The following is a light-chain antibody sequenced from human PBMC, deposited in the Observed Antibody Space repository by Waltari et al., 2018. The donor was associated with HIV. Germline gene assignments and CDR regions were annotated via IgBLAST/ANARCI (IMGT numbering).Light chain of an antibody. CDR2: WAS. V-gene: IGKV4-1*01. J-gene: IGKJ4*01. CDR3: QQYYTLRST. Sequence: DIVMTQSPHSLAVSLGARATVHRTSSRTVLFNRNYLAWYQQKPGQAPKVLIYWASTRAFGVPDRFSGSGSGTDFSLTISRVQADDVAIYYCQQYYTLRSTFGGGTKIEI. CDR1: RTVLFNRNY.